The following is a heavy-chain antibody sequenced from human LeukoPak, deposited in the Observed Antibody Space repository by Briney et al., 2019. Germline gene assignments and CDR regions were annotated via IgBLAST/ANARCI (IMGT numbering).Heavy chain of an antibody. J-gene: IGHJ6*03. D-gene: IGHD5/OR15-5a*01. CDR1: GGSISSHY. CDR3: ARASTPGYYYYYMDV. V-gene: IGHV4-59*11. CDR2: IYYSGST. Sequence: SETLSLTCTVSGGSISSHYWSWIRQPPGKGLEWIGYIYYSGSTNYNPSLKSRVTISVDTSKNQFSLKLSSVTAADTAVYYCARASTPGYYYYYMDVWAKGPRSPSP.